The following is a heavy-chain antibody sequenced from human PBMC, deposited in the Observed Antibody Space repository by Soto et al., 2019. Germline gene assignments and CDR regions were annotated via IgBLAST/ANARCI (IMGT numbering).Heavy chain of an antibody. CDR2: IYPGDSNI. CDR3: ARQRYFDY. J-gene: IGHJ4*02. V-gene: IGHV5-51*01. Sequence: LGESLKISCHASGYIFHNYWIGWVRQMPGKGLKWLGIIYPGDSNIRYNPSFQGQVTISADKSLSTTYLHWSSLKASDTAMYYCARQRYFDYWGQGTLVTVPQ. CDR1: GYIFHNYW.